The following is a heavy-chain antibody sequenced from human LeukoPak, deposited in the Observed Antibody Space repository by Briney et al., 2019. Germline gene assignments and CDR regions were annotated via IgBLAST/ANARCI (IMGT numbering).Heavy chain of an antibody. CDR3: ARVGTEGEFWSGYTFDY. Sequence: PSETLSLTCTVSGGSISSYYWSWIRQPPGKGLEWIGYIYYSGSTNYNPSLKSRVTISVDTSKNQFSLKLSPVTAADTAVYYCARVGTEGEFWSGYTFDYWGQGTLVTVSS. CDR2: IYYSGST. V-gene: IGHV4-59*01. J-gene: IGHJ4*02. CDR1: GGSISSYY. D-gene: IGHD3-3*01.